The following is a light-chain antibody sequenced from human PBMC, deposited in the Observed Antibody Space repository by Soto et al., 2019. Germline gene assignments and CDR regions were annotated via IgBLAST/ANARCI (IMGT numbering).Light chain of an antibody. V-gene: IGLV1-40*01. CDR2: GNS. CDR1: SSNIGANYD. CDR3: QSYDSTLSARYV. Sequence: QSVLTQPPSVSGAPGQRVTISCTGSSSNIGANYDVHWYQQRPGTAPKLLIFGNSNRPSGVPDRFSGSKSGTSACLAITGLQAEDEGDYYCQSYDSTLSARYVFGTGTKLTVL. J-gene: IGLJ1*01.